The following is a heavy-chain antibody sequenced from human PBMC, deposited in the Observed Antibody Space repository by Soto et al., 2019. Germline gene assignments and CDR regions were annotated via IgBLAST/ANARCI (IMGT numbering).Heavy chain of an antibody. CDR1: GYTFTSYY. CDR3: ARGTKCAFCFDLLDY. Sequence: ASVKVSCKASGYTFTSYYIHWVRQAPGQGLEWVAMINPGGGRTKYAQMFQGRVTLTRDTSAGTVDMELSSLTSDDTAVYYCARGTKCAFCFDLLDYWGQGSMVTVSS. CDR2: INPGGGRT. J-gene: IGHJ4*02. D-gene: IGHD3-3*01. V-gene: IGHV1-46*01.